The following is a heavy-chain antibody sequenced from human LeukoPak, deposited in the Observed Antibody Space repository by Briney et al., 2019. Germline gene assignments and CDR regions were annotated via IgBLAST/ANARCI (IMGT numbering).Heavy chain of an antibody. CDR3: AGAPIAEAGTRLGY. CDR1: GGSFSGYY. D-gene: IGHD6-13*01. Sequence: SETLSLTCAVYGGSFSGYYWSWIRQPPGKGLEWIGQINHSGSTNYNPSLKSRVTISVDTSKNQFSLKLSSVTAADTAVYYCAGAPIAEAGTRLGYWGQGTLVTVSS. J-gene: IGHJ4*02. V-gene: IGHV4-34*01. CDR2: INHSGST.